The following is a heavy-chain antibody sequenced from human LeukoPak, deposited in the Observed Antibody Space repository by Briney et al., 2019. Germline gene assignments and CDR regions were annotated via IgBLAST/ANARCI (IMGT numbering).Heavy chain of an antibody. CDR2: INHSGST. V-gene: IGHV4-34*01. Sequence: YYWSWIRXPPGKGLEWIGGINHSGSTNYNPSLKSRVTISVDTSKNQFSLKLSSVTAADTAVYYCAREGYSSGYFDYWGQGTLVTVSS. CDR1: YY. D-gene: IGHD5-18*01. J-gene: IGHJ4*02. CDR3: AREGYSSGYFDY.